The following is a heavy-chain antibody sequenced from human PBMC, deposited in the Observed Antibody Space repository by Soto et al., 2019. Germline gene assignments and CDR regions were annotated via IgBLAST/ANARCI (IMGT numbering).Heavy chain of an antibody. CDR3: ASERPSIYEISTGHCDH. CDR1: GGSMTGFY. CDR2: IYSTGRA. V-gene: IGHV4-4*07. Sequence: SETLSLTCTVSGGSMTGFYWSWIRQPALGGLEWIGRIYSTGRAHYNPSLKSRVPMSIDMSKNQFSLKLNSVTAADKAVYDCASERPSIYEISTGHCDHWGQGTLVTVS. D-gene: IGHD3-9*01. J-gene: IGHJ4*02.